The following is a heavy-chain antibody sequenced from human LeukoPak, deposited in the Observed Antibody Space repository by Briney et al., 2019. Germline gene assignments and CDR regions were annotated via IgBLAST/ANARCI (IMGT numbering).Heavy chain of an antibody. CDR1: GFTFTTYW. D-gene: IGHD4-23*01. CDR2: IKQDGSEK. J-gene: IGHJ4*02. CDR3: ARRAGGYSHPYDY. Sequence: GGSLRLSCAASGFTFTTYWMGWVRQAPGKGLEWVANIKQDGSEKYYVDSVKGRFTISRDNAKNSLSLQMNSLRAEDTAVYYCARRAGGYSHPYDYWGQGVLVTVSS. V-gene: IGHV3-7*01.